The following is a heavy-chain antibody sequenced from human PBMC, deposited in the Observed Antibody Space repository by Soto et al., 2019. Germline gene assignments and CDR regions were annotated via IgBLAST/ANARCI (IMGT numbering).Heavy chain of an antibody. D-gene: IGHD3-9*01. V-gene: IGHV4-39*01. CDR3: ARRYDYDILTGYYISWFDP. J-gene: IGHJ5*02. CDR1: GGSISCSHCY. CDR2: IYYSGST. Sequence: PSETRSLTYTVSGGSISCSHCYWGWIRQPPGKGLEWIGSIYYSGSTYYNPSLKSRVTISVDTSKNQFSLKLSSVTAADTAVYYCARRYDYDILTGYYISWFDPWGQGTLVTVSS.